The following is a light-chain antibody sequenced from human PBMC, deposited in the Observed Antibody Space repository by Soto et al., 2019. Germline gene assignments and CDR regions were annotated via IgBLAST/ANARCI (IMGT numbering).Light chain of an antibody. Sequence: QSALTQPASVSGSPGQSITISCTGTSSDVGGYNYVSWYQQHPGKAPKLMIYEDSNRPSGVSNRFSGSKSGNTASLTSSGIQAEEEADYYCSSYISSSTPYVFGTGTKLTVL. CDR1: SSDVGGYNY. CDR3: SSYISSSTPYV. J-gene: IGLJ1*01. CDR2: EDS. V-gene: IGLV2-14*01.